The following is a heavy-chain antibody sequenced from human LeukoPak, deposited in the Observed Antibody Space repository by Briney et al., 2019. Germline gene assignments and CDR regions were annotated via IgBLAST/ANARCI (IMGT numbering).Heavy chain of an antibody. V-gene: IGHV4-59*01. CDR1: GGSISSYY. CDR2: IYYSGST. CDR3: ARTNYYGSGTYRGVYYYYGMDV. Sequence: SETLSLTCTVSGGSISSYYWSWIRQPPGKGLEWIGYIYYSGSTNYNPSLKSRVTISVGTSKNQFSLKLSSVTAADTAVYYCARTNYYGSGTYRGVYYYYGMDVWGQGTTVTVSS. J-gene: IGHJ6*02. D-gene: IGHD3-10*01.